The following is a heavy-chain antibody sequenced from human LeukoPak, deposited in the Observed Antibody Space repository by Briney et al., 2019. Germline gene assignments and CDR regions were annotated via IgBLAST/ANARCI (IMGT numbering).Heavy chain of an antibody. Sequence: PSETLSLTCTVSGDSIRSSSYYWGWTRQPPGKGLEWIGNIYYSGSTYYNPSLTSRVTISVDTSKNQFSLRLSSVTAADTAVYYCARTLRYFDWLPAGETDYWGQGTLVTVSS. D-gene: IGHD3-9*01. J-gene: IGHJ4*02. CDR1: GDSIRSSSYY. V-gene: IGHV4-39*01. CDR3: ARTLRYFDWLPAGETDY. CDR2: IYYSGST.